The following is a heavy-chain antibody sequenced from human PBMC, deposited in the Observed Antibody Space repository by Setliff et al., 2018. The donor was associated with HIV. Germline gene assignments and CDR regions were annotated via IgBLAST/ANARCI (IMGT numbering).Heavy chain of an antibody. V-gene: IGHV3-33*06. Sequence: GGSLRLSCEASGFTFNNYGMHWVRQAPGEGLEWVAVIWYDGTNKYYADSVKGRFTISRDNSKSTLYLQMNTLRAEDTAIYYCAKSLNPKVVTVIDSWGQGTLVTVSS. CDR2: IWYDGTNK. D-gene: IGHD2-15*01. J-gene: IGHJ4*02. CDR1: GFTFNNYG. CDR3: AKSLNPKVVTVIDS.